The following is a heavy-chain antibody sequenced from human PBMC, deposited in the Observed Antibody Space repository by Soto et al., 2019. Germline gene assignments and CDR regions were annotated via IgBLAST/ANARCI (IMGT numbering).Heavy chain of an antibody. CDR2: ISYGGDNK. V-gene: IGHV3-30*09. J-gene: IGHJ4*02. D-gene: IGHD6-13*01. CDR1: GFIFSDYA. CDR3: AKARHSTSWYGLEADF. Sequence: QVQLVESGGGVVQPGRSLRLSCAASGFIFSDYAMHWVRQAPGKGLEWVAVISYGGDNKYYADSVRGRFAISRDNLKNTLDLEMNSLNPEDTAVSHCAKARHSTSWYGLEADFWGQGTLVTVSS.